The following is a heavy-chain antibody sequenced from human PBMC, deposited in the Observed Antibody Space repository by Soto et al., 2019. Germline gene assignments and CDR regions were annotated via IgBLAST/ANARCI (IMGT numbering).Heavy chain of an antibody. D-gene: IGHD3-22*01. CDR2: IWYDGSNK. J-gene: IGHJ4*02. Sequence: QVQLVESGGGVVQPGRSLRLSCAASGFTFSSYGMHWVRQAPGKGLEWVAVIWYDGSNKYYADSVKGRFTISRDNSKNTLYLRMNSRRAEDTAVYYCARGIQNYDSSGYYYGLFDYWGQGTLVTVSS. V-gene: IGHV3-33*01. CDR1: GFTFSSYG. CDR3: ARGIQNYDSSGYYYGLFDY.